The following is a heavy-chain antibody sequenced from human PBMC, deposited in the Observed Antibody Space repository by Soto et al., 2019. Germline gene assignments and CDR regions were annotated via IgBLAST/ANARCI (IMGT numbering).Heavy chain of an antibody. J-gene: IGHJ5*02. V-gene: IGHV4-31*03. D-gene: IGHD3-10*01. CDR2: IYYSGST. CDR3: ARTYYYGSGSYYNGPTGSYFDP. CDR1: GGSISSGGYH. Sequence: SSTLSLTCTVSGGSISSGGYHWSLILQHQGKGLEWIGHIYYSGSTYYNPSLKSRVTISLDASKNQFSLKLSSVTAADTAVYYCARTYYYGSGSYYNGPTGSYFDPWAQGTLVTVSS.